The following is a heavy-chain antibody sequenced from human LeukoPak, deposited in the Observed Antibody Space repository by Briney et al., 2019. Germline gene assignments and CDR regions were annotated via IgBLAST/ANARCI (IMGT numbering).Heavy chain of an antibody. J-gene: IGHJ4*02. D-gene: IGHD5/OR15-5a*01. CDR3: AREVRAVSTGFDY. CDR1: GYTFTGYY. CDR2: INPNSGGT. Sequence: ASVKVSCKASGYTFTGYYMHWVRQAPGQGLEWMGWINPNSGGTNYAQKFQGWVTMTRDTSISTAYMELSRLRSDDTAVYYCAREVRAVSTGFDYWGQGTLVTVSS. V-gene: IGHV1-2*04.